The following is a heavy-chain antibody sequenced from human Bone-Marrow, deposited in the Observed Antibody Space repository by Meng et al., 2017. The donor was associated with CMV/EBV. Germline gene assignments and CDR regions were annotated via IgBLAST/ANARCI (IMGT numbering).Heavy chain of an antibody. CDR1: GFTFSSYG. CDR3: AKDFGYKGMDV. D-gene: IGHD3-10*01. CDR2: IWNDGVNK. V-gene: IGHV3-33*06. J-gene: IGHJ6*02. Sequence: GESLKISCAASGFTFSSYGMHWVRQAPGKGLEWVAVIWNDGVNKYYSENVKGRFTISRDTSENTLYLQMNSLRADDTAVYYCAKDFGYKGMDVWGQGTTVTVSS.